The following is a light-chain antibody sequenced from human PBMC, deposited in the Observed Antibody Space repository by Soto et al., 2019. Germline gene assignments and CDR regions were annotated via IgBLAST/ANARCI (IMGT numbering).Light chain of an antibody. CDR3: QWSGGSVS. J-gene: IGKJ4*01. Sequence: EIVMTQSPATLPVSPGEGATLSCRASRSVNSNIAWYQQRPGQAPRLLIYGASTRATGIPARFSGSGSGTEFTLTISSLQSEDFAVYYCQWSGGSVSFGGGTKVE. CDR2: GAS. CDR1: RSVNSN. V-gene: IGKV3-15*01.